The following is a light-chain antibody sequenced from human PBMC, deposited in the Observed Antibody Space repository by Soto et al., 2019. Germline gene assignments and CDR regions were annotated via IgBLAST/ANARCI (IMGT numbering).Light chain of an antibody. Sequence: DIQMTQSPSTLSASVGDRVTITCRASQSVSSWLAWYQQKPGKAPKLLIYDASSLESGVPSRFSGSGSGTEFTLTISSLQPDDFATYYCQQYNSYSPTFDQGTKVDLK. J-gene: IGKJ1*01. CDR3: QQYNSYSPT. V-gene: IGKV1-5*01. CDR1: QSVSSW. CDR2: DAS.